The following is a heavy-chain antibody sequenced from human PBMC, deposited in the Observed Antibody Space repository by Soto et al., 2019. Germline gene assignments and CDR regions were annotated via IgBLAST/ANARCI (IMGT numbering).Heavy chain of an antibody. CDR3: ARRGYSSSWYYYYYYGMDV. V-gene: IGHV1-8*01. J-gene: IGHJ6*02. Sequence: QVQLVQSGAEVKKPGASVKVSCKASGYTFTSYDINWVRQATGQGLEWMGWMNPNSGNTGYAQKFQGRVTMTRNTSISTAYMELSSLRSEETAVYYCARRGYSSSWYYYYYYGMDVWGQGPTVTVSS. D-gene: IGHD6-13*01. CDR2: MNPNSGNT. CDR1: GYTFTSYD.